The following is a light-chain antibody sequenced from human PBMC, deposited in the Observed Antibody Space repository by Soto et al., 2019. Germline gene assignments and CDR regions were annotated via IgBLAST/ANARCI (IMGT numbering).Light chain of an antibody. CDR3: QQSDTTLGT. Sequence: DIQMTQSPSSLSAFVGDRVTITCRASQTISGFLNWYQQKPGKAPGLLIYSASTLQSGVPSRFSGSGSGTEFTLTISSLQPEDFATYYCQQSDTTLGTFGQGTTVEVK. CDR2: SAS. J-gene: IGKJ1*01. V-gene: IGKV1-39*01. CDR1: QTISGF.